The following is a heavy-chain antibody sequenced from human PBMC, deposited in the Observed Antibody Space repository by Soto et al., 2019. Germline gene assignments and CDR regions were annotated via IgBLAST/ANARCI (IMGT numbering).Heavy chain of an antibody. J-gene: IGHJ4*02. CDR2: IDGAAATT. CDR1: GFTFNNKW. CDR3: ARGGAMGVDY. D-gene: IGHD1-26*01. Sequence: GESLKISCTASGFTFNNKWMHWVRQAPGKGLVWLSRIDGAAATTNYADSVKGRFTISRDNAKNIVFLHVNGLTDEDTAVYYCARGGAMGVDYWGQGTLVTVSS. V-gene: IGHV3-74*01.